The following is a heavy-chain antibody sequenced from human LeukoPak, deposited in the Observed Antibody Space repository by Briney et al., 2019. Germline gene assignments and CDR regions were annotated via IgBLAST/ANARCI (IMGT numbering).Heavy chain of an antibody. D-gene: IGHD2-2*01. Sequence: ASVKVSCKASGYTFTGYYMHWVRQAPGQGLEWMGWINPNSGGTNYAQKFQGRVTMTRDTSISTAYMELSRLRSDDTAVYYCAREGVSDCSSTSCYLGHMDVWSQGTTVTVSS. J-gene: IGHJ6*02. V-gene: IGHV1-2*02. CDR2: INPNSGGT. CDR1: GYTFTGYY. CDR3: AREGVSDCSSTSCYLGHMDV.